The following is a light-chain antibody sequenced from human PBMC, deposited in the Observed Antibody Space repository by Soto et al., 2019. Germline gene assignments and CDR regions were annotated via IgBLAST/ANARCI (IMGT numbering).Light chain of an antibody. CDR3: QQYGSSSWT. CDR1: QSVRSN. J-gene: IGKJ1*01. Sequence: VLTQSPATLSLSPGQRATLSYRASQSVRSNLAWYQQKPGQAPRLLIYGASTRATGIPARFSGSGSGTDFTLTISRLEPEDFAVYYCQQYGSSSWTFGQGTKVDIK. V-gene: IGKV3-20*01. CDR2: GAS.